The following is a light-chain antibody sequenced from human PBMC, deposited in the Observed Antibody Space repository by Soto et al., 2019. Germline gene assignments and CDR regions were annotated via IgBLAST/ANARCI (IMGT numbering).Light chain of an antibody. Sequence: QSALTQPASVSESPGQSITISCTGTSSDVGGYNYVSWFQQHPDRAPKLIIYDVTNRPSGISNRFSGSKSGNTASLTISGLQAEDEADYYGSSFRSLSNTTFTVVFGGGTKVTVL. J-gene: IGLJ2*01. CDR2: DVT. V-gene: IGLV2-14*03. CDR3: SSFRSLSNTTFTVV. CDR1: SSDVGGYNY.